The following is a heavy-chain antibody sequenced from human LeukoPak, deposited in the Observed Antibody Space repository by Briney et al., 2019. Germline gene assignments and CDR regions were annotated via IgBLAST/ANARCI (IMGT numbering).Heavy chain of an antibody. CDR3: ARGKRGYSSSWYDY. D-gene: IGHD6-13*01. CDR1: GGSFSGYY. J-gene: IGHJ4*02. V-gene: IGHV4-34*01. Sequence: SETLSLTCAVYGGSFSGYYWSWIRQPPGKGLECIGEINHSGSTNYNPSLKSRVTISVDTSKNQFSLKLSSVTAADTAVYYCARGKRGYSSSWYDYWGQGTLVTVSS. CDR2: INHSGST.